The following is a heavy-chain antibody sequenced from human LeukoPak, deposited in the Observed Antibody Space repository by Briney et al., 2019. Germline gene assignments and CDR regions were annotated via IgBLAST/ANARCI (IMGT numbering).Heavy chain of an antibody. D-gene: IGHD2-2*01. CDR3: ARAEVPAAIKSGAFDI. Sequence: GGSLRLSCAASGFTFSSYGMHWVRQAPGKGLEWVAVIWNDGINKYYADSVKGRFTICRDNSKNTLYLQMNSLRAEDTAVYYCARAEVPAAIKSGAFDIWGQGIMVTVSS. V-gene: IGHV3-33*01. CDR2: IWNDGINK. J-gene: IGHJ3*02. CDR1: GFTFSSYG.